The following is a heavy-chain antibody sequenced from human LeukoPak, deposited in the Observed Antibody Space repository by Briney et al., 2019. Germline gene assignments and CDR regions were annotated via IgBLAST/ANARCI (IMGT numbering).Heavy chain of an antibody. CDR1: GFTFSSYA. J-gene: IGHJ4*02. CDR2: ISGSGGST. D-gene: IGHD5-18*01. CDR3: ANSAQASTWIQLWSPFDY. V-gene: IGHV3-23*01. Sequence: PGGSLRLSCAASGFTFSSYAMSWVRQAPGKGLEWVSAISGSGGSTYYADSVKGRFTISRDNSKNTLYLQMNSLRAEDTAVYYCANSAQASTWIQLWSPFDYWGQGTLVTVSS.